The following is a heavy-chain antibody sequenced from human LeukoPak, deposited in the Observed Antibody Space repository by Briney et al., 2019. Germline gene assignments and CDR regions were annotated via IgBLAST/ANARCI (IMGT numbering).Heavy chain of an antibody. D-gene: IGHD5-18*01. CDR2: ITWDGQNI. Sequence: GGSLRLSCAASGFTFEDFTMHWDRQAPGKALEWVSLITWDGQNIEYQDSVKGRFTISRDNSENSLYLQMKSLKTEDTALYFCSKGDDRYGFDYWGQGTLVTVSS. J-gene: IGHJ4*02. CDR3: SKGDDRYGFDY. CDR1: GFTFEDFT. V-gene: IGHV3-43*01.